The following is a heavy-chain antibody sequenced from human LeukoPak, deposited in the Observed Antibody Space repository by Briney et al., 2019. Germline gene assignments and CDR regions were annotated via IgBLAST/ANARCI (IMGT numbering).Heavy chain of an antibody. J-gene: IGHJ3*02. Sequence: PSETLSLTCTVSGGSISSYYWSWIRQPPGKGLEWIGYIYYSGSTNYNPPLKSRVTISVDTSKNQFSLKLSSVTAADTAVYYCARDHDYGGNRDAFDIWGQGTMVTVSS. V-gene: IGHV4-59*01. CDR1: GGSISSYY. D-gene: IGHD4-23*01. CDR2: IYYSGST. CDR3: ARDHDYGGNRDAFDI.